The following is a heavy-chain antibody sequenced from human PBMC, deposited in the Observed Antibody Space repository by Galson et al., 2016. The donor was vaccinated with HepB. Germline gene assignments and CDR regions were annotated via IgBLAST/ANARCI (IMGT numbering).Heavy chain of an antibody. V-gene: IGHV3-30*18. Sequence: SLRLSCAASGFTFSRYSMHWVRQAPGKGLEWVAVMSSRGNSIHYADSVKGRSTISRDNSKNTLYLQMSSLRVEDTARYYCAKEDSRGWPNLDHWDQGALVIVSS. CDR2: MSSRGNSI. D-gene: IGHD3-22*01. CDR3: AKEDSRGWPNLDH. J-gene: IGHJ4*02. CDR1: GFTFSRYS.